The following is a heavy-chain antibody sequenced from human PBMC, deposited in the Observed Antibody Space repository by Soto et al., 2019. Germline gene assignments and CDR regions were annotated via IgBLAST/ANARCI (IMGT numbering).Heavy chain of an antibody. CDR2: ISAYNGNT. V-gene: IGHV1-18*01. J-gene: IGHJ4*02. D-gene: IGHD4-17*01. Sequence: QVQLVQSGAEVKKPGASVKVSCKASGYTFTSYGISWVRQAPGQGLEWMGWISAYNGNTNYAQKLQGRVTMTTDTSTSKAYMERRSVSSDDTAVYFCEDDGDDQICWGQGNLVTVSS. CDR3: EDDGDDQIC. CDR1: GYTFTSYG.